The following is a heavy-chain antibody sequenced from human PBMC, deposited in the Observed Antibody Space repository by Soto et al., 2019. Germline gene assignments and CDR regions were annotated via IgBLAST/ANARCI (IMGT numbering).Heavy chain of an antibody. D-gene: IGHD4-4*01. CDR2: IYHSEST. CDR1: GYSISSGYY. Sequence: SETLSLTCAVSGYSISSGYYWGWIRQPPGKGLEWIGSIYHSESTYYNPSLKSRVTISVDTSKNQFSLKLSSVTAADTAVYYCARPTVTGLYYGMDVWGQGTTVTVSS. J-gene: IGHJ6*02. V-gene: IGHV4-38-2*01. CDR3: ARPTVTGLYYGMDV.